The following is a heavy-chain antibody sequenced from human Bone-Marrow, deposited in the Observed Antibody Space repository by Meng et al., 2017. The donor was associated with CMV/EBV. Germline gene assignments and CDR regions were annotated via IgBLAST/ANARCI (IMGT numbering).Heavy chain of an antibody. Sequence: QVQLQESGPGLVKPPQILSLTCTVSGGSISSGSYYWNWIRQPAGKGLEWIGRTHTSGNTNYNPSLKSRVTISVDTSKNQLSLKVTSVTAADTAVYYCARGDRVELEPFDYWGRGILVTVSS. V-gene: IGHV4-61*02. CDR2: THTSGNT. D-gene: IGHD1-1*01. CDR1: GGSISSGSYY. CDR3: ARGDRVELEPFDY. J-gene: IGHJ4*02.